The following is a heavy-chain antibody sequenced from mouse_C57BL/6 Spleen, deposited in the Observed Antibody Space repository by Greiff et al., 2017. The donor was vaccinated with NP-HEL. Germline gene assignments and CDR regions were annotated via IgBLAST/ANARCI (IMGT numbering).Heavy chain of an antibody. J-gene: IGHJ3*01. CDR2: IYPGDGDT. CDR3: ARYDYDGPARFAY. V-gene: IGHV1-82*01. CDR1: GYAFSSSW. D-gene: IGHD2-4*01. Sequence: QVQLQQSGPELVKPGASVKISCKASGYAFSSSWMNWVKQRPGKGLEWIGRIYPGDGDTNYNGKFKGKATLTADKSSSTAYMQLSSLTSEDSAVYFCARYDYDGPARFAYWGQGTLVTVSA.